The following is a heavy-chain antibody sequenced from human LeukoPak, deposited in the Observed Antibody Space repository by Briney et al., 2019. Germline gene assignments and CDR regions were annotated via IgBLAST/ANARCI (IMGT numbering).Heavy chain of an antibody. Sequence: GRSLRLSCAASGFTFSSYGMYWVRQGPGKGPEWVAFISYDGGKKYYPDSVKGRFTISRDNSRNTLYLQINSLRPEDTAVFYCAKAPIAMTGSFFEYWGLGTLVTVSS. CDR3: AKAPIAMTGSFFEY. CDR1: GFTFSSYG. D-gene: IGHD6-19*01. CDR2: ISYDGGKK. J-gene: IGHJ4*02. V-gene: IGHV3-30*18.